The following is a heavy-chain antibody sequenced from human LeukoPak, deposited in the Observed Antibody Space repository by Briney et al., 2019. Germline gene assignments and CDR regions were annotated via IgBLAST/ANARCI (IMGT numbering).Heavy chain of an antibody. CDR2: ISGNDGGTT. CDR1: GFTFSSYS. V-gene: IGHV3-23*01. CDR3: AKSRVATGTFYFDY. J-gene: IGHJ4*02. Sequence: GGSLRLSCAASGFTFSSYSMSWVRQAPGKGLEWVSGISGNDGGTTYYADSVKGRFSISRDDSKNTLYLQMNSLRVVDTAIYYCAKSRVATGTFYFDYWGQGTLVTVSS. D-gene: IGHD6-13*01.